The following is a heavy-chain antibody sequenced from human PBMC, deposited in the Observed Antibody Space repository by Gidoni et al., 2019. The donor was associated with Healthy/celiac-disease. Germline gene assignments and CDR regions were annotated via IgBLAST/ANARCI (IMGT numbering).Heavy chain of an antibody. CDR1: GFTFDDYT. Sequence: EVQLVESGGVVVQPGGSLRLSCAASGFTFDDYTIPWVRQAPGKGLEWVSLISWDGGSTYYADSVKGRFTISRDNSKNSLYLQMNSLRTEDTALYYCAKDSYASSLHVRYFDWPPTGWFDLWGRGTLVTVSS. CDR3: AKDSYASSLHVRYFDWPPTGWFDL. D-gene: IGHD3-9*01. J-gene: IGHJ2*01. V-gene: IGHV3-43*01. CDR2: ISWDGGST.